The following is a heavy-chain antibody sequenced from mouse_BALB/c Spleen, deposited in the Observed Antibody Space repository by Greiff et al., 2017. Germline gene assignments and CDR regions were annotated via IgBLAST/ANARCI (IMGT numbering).Heavy chain of an antibody. CDR1: GYSITSDYA. D-gene: IGHD2-2*01. CDR3: ARCLLWLRRGFDY. CDR2: ISYSGST. Sequence: EVQLVESGPGLVKPSQSLSLTCTVTGYSITSDYAWNWIRQFPGNKLEWMGYISYSGSTSYNPSLKSRISITRDTSKNQFFLQLNSVTTEDTATYYCARCLLWLRRGFDYWGQGTTLTVSS. J-gene: IGHJ2*01. V-gene: IGHV3-2*02.